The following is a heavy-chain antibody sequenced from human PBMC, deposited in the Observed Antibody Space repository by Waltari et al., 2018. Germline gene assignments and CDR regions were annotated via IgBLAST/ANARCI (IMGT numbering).Heavy chain of an antibody. CDR2: IKQDGSEK. D-gene: IGHD3-16*01. J-gene: IGHJ3*02. CDR1: GFTFSSYW. CDR3: ARGGYLGRAFDI. Sequence: EVQLVESGGGLVQPGGSLRLSCAAYGFTFSSYWMSWVRQAPGKGLEWVANIKQDGSEKYYVDSVKVRFTISRDNAKNSLYLQMNSLRAEDTAVYYCARGGYLGRAFDIWGQGTMVTVSS. V-gene: IGHV3-7*01.